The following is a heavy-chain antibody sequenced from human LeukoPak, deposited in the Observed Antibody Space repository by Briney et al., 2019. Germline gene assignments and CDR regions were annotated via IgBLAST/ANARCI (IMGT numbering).Heavy chain of an antibody. CDR1: GFTFSSYS. J-gene: IGHJ3*02. Sequence: GGSLRLSCAASGFTFSSYSMNWVRQAPGKGLEWVSSISSSSSYIYYADSVKGRFTISRDNAKNSLYLQMSSLRAEDTAVYYCAREMGGAFDIWGQGTMVTVSS. V-gene: IGHV3-21*01. D-gene: IGHD1-26*01. CDR2: ISSSSSYI. CDR3: AREMGGAFDI.